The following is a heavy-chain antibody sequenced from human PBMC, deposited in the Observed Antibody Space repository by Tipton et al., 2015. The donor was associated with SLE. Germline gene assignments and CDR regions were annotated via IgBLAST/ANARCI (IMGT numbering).Heavy chain of an antibody. CDR2: ISYDGSNK. D-gene: IGHD3-10*01. J-gene: IGHJ4*02. V-gene: IGHV3-30*04. CDR1: GFTFSSYA. CDR3: ARDRGRI. Sequence: RSLRLSCAASGFTFSSYAMHWVRQAPGKGLEWVAVISYDGSNKYYADSVKGRFTISRDNSKNTLYLQMNSLRAEDTAVYYCARDRGRIWGQGTLVTVSS.